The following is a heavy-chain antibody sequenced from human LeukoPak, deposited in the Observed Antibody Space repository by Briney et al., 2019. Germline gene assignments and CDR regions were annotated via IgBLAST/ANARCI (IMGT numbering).Heavy chain of an antibody. CDR3: VSSSPRYCTGGTCYTSRGFDY. J-gene: IGHJ4*02. CDR1: GDSISTYY. V-gene: IGHV4-59*01. D-gene: IGHD2-15*01. Sequence: SETLSLTCTVSGDSISTYYWSWIRQSPGKGLEWIAYIYYRGTTNYNPSFKSRVTISADTSKTQFSLILSSVTAADTAVYYCVSSSPRYCTGGTCYTSRGFDYWGQGALVTVSS. CDR2: IYYRGTT.